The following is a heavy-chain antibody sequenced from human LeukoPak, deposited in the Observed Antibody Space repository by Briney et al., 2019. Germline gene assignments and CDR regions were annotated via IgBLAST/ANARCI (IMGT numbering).Heavy chain of an antibody. J-gene: IGHJ4*02. D-gene: IGHD3-10*01. V-gene: IGHV4-39*01. CDR1: GGSIRDSANR. CDR2: IYYDGSA. Sequence: SETLSLTCTVSGGSIRDSANRWAWIRQPPGEGLEWIGNIYYDGSADYTPSLKSRVTMSVDASNNQFSLRLTTVAAADTAVYYCARKPILNVLSGWGRYWYSFDSWGQGTLVTVSS. CDR3: ARKPILNVLSGWGRYWYSFDS.